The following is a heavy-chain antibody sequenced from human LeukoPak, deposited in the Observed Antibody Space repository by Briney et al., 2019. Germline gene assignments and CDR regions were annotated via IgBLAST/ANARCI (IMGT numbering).Heavy chain of an antibody. CDR2: ISGSSSYI. V-gene: IGHV3-21*01. Sequence: GGSLRLSCAASGFTFSNYAMNWVRQAPGKGLEWVSSISGSSSYINYADSVKGRFTISRGNANNSVYLQMNTLRAEDSAVYYCARERAAGISSDYFDYWGQGALVTVSS. CDR3: ARERAAGISSDYFDY. D-gene: IGHD3-22*01. CDR1: GFTFSNYA. J-gene: IGHJ4*02.